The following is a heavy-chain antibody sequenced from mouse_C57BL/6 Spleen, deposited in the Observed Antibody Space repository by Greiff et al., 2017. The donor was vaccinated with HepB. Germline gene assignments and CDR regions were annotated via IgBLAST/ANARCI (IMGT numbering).Heavy chain of an antibody. Sequence: VQLQQSGPELVKPGASVKISCKASGYTFTDYYMNWVKQSHGKSLEWIGDINPNNGGTSYNQKFKGKATLTVDKSSSTAYMELRSLTSEDSAVYYCARVVGGFAYWGQGTLVTVSA. D-gene: IGHD1-1*01. CDR2: INPNNGGT. CDR3: ARVVGGFAY. J-gene: IGHJ3*01. CDR1: GYTFTDYY. V-gene: IGHV1-26*01.